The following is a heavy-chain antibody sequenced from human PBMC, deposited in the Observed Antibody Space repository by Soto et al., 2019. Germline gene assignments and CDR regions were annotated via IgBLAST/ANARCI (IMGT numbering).Heavy chain of an antibody. J-gene: IGHJ3*02. CDR2: FEPDDGGT. V-gene: IGHV1-24*01. D-gene: IGHD3-10*01. CDR3: ATVSPAPMYYYGPQPPPHMAFDI. Sequence: GASVKVSCKVSGYTLTELSMHWVRQAPGKGLEWKGGFEPDDGGTIYAQKFQGRVTMTEDTSTDTAYMELSSLRSEDTAEYYCATVSPAPMYYYGPQPPPHMAFDIWGQGTMVTVSS. CDR1: GYTLTELS.